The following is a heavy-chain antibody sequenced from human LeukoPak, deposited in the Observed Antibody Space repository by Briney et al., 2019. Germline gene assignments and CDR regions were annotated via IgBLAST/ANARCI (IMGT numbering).Heavy chain of an antibody. Sequence: GGSLRLSCTASGFTFSSYAMNWVRQAPGKGLEWVSSISSSSSYIYYADSVKGRFTISRDNAKNSLYLQMNSLRAEDTAVYYCARDMTGEGADFDYWGQGTLVTVSS. V-gene: IGHV3-21*01. D-gene: IGHD7-27*01. CDR1: GFTFSSYA. J-gene: IGHJ4*02. CDR2: ISSSSSYI. CDR3: ARDMTGEGADFDY.